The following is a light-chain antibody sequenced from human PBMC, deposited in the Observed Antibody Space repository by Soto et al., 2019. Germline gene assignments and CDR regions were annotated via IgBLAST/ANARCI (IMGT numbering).Light chain of an antibody. CDR2: DDT. CDR3: AAWDDSLNGPV. V-gene: IGLV1-36*01. CDR1: SSNIGNNA. Sequence: QAVLTQPPSVSAAPRQRVTISCSGGSSNIGNNAVNWYQHVPGRAPKLVIHDDTRVALGVSDRFSGSNSGTSATLAISNLQSEDEADYYCAAWDDSLNGPVFGGGTKLTVL. J-gene: IGLJ3*02.